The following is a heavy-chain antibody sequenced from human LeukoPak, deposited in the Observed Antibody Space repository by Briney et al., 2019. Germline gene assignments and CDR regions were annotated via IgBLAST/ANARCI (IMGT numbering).Heavy chain of an antibody. Sequence: ASVKVSFKTSGYSENFYGITWVRQVAGQGLEWMGWISAQHGQTEYAPNSQDRVTMTTDTYTNTAYMELRSLRSDDTAVYYCAGSLGYCTSNFCYLKYWGQGNLVTVSS. J-gene: IGHJ4*02. D-gene: IGHD2-2*01. CDR3: AGSLGYCTSNFCYLKY. V-gene: IGHV1-18*01. CDR1: GYSENFYG. CDR2: ISAQHGQT.